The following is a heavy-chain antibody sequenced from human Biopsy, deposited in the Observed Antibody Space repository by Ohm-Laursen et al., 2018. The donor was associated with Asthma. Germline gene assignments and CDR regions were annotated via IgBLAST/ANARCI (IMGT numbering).Heavy chain of an antibody. CDR3: AHAQTSWNYYGSGNYLYHFDS. Sequence: TQTLTLTGTVSGFSLSTLGVGVGRFRQPPGKALEWLAHIFWDDDKRYSPSLKSRLTIAKDTSRNQVVLTMTNMDPVDTGTYFCAHAQTSWNYYGSGNYLYHFDSWGQGTLVTVSS. D-gene: IGHD3-10*01. V-gene: IGHV2-5*02. CDR2: IFWDDDK. J-gene: IGHJ4*02. CDR1: GFSLSTLGVG.